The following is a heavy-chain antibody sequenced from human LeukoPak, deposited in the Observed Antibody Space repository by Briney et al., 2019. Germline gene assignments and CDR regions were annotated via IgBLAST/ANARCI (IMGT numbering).Heavy chain of an antibody. Sequence: PSGGSLRLSCAASGFTFSSYAMSWVRQAPGKGLEWVSAISGSGGSTYYADSVKGRFTISRDNSKNTLYLQMNSLRDEDTAVYYCARESLYSSSWYPRRPIDYWGQGTLVTVSS. CDR2: ISGSGGST. V-gene: IGHV3-23*01. D-gene: IGHD6-13*01. J-gene: IGHJ4*02. CDR1: GFTFSSYA. CDR3: ARESLYSSSWYPRRPIDY.